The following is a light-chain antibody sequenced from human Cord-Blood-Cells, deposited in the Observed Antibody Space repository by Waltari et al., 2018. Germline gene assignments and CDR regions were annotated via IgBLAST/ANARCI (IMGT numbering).Light chain of an antibody. CDR3: QQYNNWPPD. CDR1: QSVSSN. Sequence: EIVMTRSPATLSVSPGERATLSCRASQSVSSNLAWYQQKPGQAPRLLIYGASTRATGIPARFSGSGSGTEFTLTISSLQSEDFAVYYCQQYNNWPPDFGGGTKVEIK. J-gene: IGKJ4*01. CDR2: GAS. V-gene: IGKV3-15*01.